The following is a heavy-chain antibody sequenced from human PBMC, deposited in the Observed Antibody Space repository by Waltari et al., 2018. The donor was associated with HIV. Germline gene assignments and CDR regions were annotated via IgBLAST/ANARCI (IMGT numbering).Heavy chain of an antibody. J-gene: IGHJ6*02. Sequence: QVQLVQSGAEVKKPGSSVKVSCKASGGTFSSYAISWVRQAPGKGLEWMGGIIPIFGTANYAQKFQGRVTITADKSTSTAYMELSSLRSEDTAVYYCARWGDFWSGYYEDGYYYGMDVWGQGTTVTVSS. CDR3: ARWGDFWSGYYEDGYYYGMDV. V-gene: IGHV1-69*06. CDR1: GGTFSSYA. CDR2: IIPIFGTA. D-gene: IGHD3-3*01.